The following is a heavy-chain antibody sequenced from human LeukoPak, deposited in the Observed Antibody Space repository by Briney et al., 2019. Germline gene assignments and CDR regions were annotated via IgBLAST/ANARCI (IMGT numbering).Heavy chain of an antibody. D-gene: IGHD3-10*01. CDR2: IKEDGSEK. V-gene: IGHV3-7*01. CDR1: GFTFSNAW. J-gene: IGHJ4*02. CDR3: ASTNVYYYGSGTDY. Sequence: GSLRLSCAASGFTFSNAWMTWVRQAPGKGLDWVANIKEDGSEKYYVDSVKGRFTIFRDNAKNSVYLQLNSLRAEDTAIYYCASTNVYYYGSGTDYWGQGTPVTVSS.